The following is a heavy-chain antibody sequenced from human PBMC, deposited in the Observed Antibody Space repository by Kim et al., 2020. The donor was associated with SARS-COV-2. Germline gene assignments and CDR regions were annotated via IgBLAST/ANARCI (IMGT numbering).Heavy chain of an antibody. J-gene: IGHJ4*02. Sequence: GGSLRLSCAISGFTVSSNYMTWVRQAPGKGLEWVSGIHSDGNTLYADSVKGRFTISRDSSENTLYLQMNSLRAEGTAVYYCAREYPYYLVNSGHLNSHFETWCQGPLVTVSS. V-gene: IGHV3-53*01. CDR1: GFTVSSNY. CDR3: AREYPYYLVNSGHLNSHFET. D-gene: IGHD3-22*01. CDR2: IHSDGNT.